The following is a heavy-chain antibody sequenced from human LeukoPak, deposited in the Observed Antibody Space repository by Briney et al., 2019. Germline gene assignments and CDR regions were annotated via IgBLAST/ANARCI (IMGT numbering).Heavy chain of an antibody. D-gene: IGHD1-1*01. V-gene: IGHV1-69*01. CDR3: AREANFYYYMDV. Sequence: SVKVSCKASGGTFRSHTFNWVRQAPGQGLEWMGGITPIYGTRDYAQSFQGRVTISADESTSTAYIELSSLRPDDTAVYYCAREANFYYYMDVWGKGTTVTVSS. J-gene: IGHJ6*03. CDR1: GGTFRSHT. CDR2: ITPIYGTR.